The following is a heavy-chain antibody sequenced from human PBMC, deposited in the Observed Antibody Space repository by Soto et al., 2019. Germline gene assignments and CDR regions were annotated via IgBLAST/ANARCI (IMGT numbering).Heavy chain of an antibody. V-gene: IGHV1-8*01. CDR3: ARAKRNDLLADP. D-gene: IGHD1-1*01. J-gene: IGHJ5*02. CDR2: MNPNSANT. CDR1: GYTFSNYD. Sequence: QVQLVQSGAEVRKPGASVKVSCKASGYTFSNYDIAWVRQAAGQGLEWMGWMNPNSANTGYTQKFQGRVAMTSDSSISTAYMELSSLTSEDTAVYFCARAKRNDLLADPWGQGTLVTVST.